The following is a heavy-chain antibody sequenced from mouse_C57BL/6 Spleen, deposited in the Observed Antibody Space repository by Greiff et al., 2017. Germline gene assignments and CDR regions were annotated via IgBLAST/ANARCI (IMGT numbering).Heavy chain of an antibody. J-gene: IGHJ1*03. D-gene: IGHD1-1*01. Sequence: QVQLQQSGAELARPGASVKLSCKASGYTFTSYGISWVKQRTGQGLEWIGEIYPRSGNTYYNEKFKGKATLTADKSSSTAYMELRRLTSEECAVYFCARRGFATVVATARNWYCDVWGTGTTVTVSS. CDR3: ARRGFATVVATARNWYCDV. V-gene: IGHV1-81*01. CDR2: IYPRSGNT. CDR1: GYTFTSYG.